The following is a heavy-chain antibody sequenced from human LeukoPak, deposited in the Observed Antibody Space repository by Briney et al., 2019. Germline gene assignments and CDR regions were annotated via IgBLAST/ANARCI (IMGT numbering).Heavy chain of an antibody. D-gene: IGHD5-18*01. Sequence: RPGGSLRLSCAASGFTFDDYGMSWVRQAPGKGLEWVSGINWNGGNTGYADSVKGRFTISRDNVKNSLYLQMNSLRAEDTAVYYCARDLSGIAGYTYGRGIDYWGQGTLVTVSS. CDR1: GFTFDDYG. J-gene: IGHJ4*02. CDR2: INWNGGNT. CDR3: ARDLSGIAGYTYGRGIDY. V-gene: IGHV3-20*04.